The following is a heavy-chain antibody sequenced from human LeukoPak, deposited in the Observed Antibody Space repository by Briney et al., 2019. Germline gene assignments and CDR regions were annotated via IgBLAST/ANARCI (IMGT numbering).Heavy chain of an antibody. D-gene: IGHD2-21*01. CDR2: ISSSSSTT. CDR3: ARDRAITYCGGDCPLGYYYMDV. V-gene: IGHV3-48*01. Sequence: PGGSLRLSCAASGFTFSSYSMNWVRQAPGKGLEWVSYISSSSSTTYYADSVKGRFTISRDNAKNSLFLQMNSLRAEDTAVYYCARDRAITYCGGDCPLGYYYMDVWGKGTTVTVSS. CDR1: GFTFSSYS. J-gene: IGHJ6*03.